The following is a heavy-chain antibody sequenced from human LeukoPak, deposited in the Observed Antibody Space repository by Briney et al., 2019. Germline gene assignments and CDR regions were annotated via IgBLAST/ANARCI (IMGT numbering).Heavy chain of an antibody. D-gene: IGHD2-21*02. Sequence: GGSLRLSCAVSGFNSSKYVFNGVRQAPGKRLEWVSSVGLRGRNTYYADSVKGRFTISRDDSTNMVYLQLDALGSEDTAVYYCAKNLHIVVVTAILDYWGRGTLVTVSS. V-gene: IGHV3-23*01. J-gene: IGHJ4*02. CDR1: GFNSSKYV. CDR2: VGLRGRNT. CDR3: AKNLHIVVVTAILDY.